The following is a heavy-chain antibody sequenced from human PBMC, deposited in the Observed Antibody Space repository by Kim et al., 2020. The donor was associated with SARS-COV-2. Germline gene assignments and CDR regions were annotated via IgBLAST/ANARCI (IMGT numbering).Heavy chain of an antibody. CDR3: TTGLVLELRWLDY. D-gene: IGHD1-7*01. CDR2: IKSKTDGGTT. V-gene: IGHV3-15*01. Sequence: GGSLRLSCAASGFTFSNAWMSWVRQAPGKGLEWVGRIKSKTDGGTTDYAAPVKGRFTISRDDSKNTLYLQMNSLKTEDTAVYYCTTGLVLELRWLDYWGQGTLVTVSS. CDR1: GFTFSNAW. J-gene: IGHJ4*02.